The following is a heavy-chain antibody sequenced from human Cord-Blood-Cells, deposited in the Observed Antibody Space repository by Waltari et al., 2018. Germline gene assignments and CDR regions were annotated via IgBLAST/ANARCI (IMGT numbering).Heavy chain of an antibody. CDR3: ARHDIAAAGTSYAFDI. D-gene: IGHD6-13*01. CDR2: IYYSGST. J-gene: IGHJ3*02. V-gene: IGHV4-39*07. Sequence: QLQLQESGPGLVKPSETLSLTCTVSGGSISSSSYYWGWIRQPPGKGLEWIGSIYYSGSTDHNPSLKSRVTISVDTSKNQFSLKLSSVTAADTAVYYCARHDIAAAGTSYAFDIWGQGTMVTVSS. CDR1: GGSISSSSYY.